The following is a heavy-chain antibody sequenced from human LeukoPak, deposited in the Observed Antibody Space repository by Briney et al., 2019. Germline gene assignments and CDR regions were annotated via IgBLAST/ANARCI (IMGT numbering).Heavy chain of an antibody. CDR2: ISGSGGST. Sequence: PGGSLRLSCAASGFTFSRYAMSWVRQAPGKGLEWVSAISGSGGSTYYADSVKGRFTISRDNSKNTLYLQMNSLRAEDTAVYYCAKAGDPGPTPYYFDYWGQGTLVTVSS. V-gene: IGHV3-23*01. CDR1: GFTFSRYA. CDR3: AKAGDPGPTPYYFDY. J-gene: IGHJ4*02.